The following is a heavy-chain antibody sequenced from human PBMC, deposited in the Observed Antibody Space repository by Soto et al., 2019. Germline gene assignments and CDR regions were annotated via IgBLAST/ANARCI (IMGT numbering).Heavy chain of an antibody. V-gene: IGHV1-69*13. CDR3: ARDQYGRYYYYYGMDV. CDR1: GGTFSSYA. J-gene: IGHJ6*04. D-gene: IGHD4-17*01. Sequence: SVKVSCKASGGTFSSYAISWVRQAPGQGLEWMGGIIPIFGTANYAQKFQGRVTITADESTSTAYMELSSLRPEDTAVYYCARDQYGRYYYYYGMDVWGKGTTVTVSS. CDR2: IIPIFGTA.